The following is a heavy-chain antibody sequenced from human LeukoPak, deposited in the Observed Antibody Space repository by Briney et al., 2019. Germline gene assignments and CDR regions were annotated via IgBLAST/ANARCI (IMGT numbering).Heavy chain of an antibody. J-gene: IGHJ4*02. CDR1: GYTFTSYG. Sequence: AASVKVSRKASGYTFTSYGISWVRQAPGQGLEWMGWISAYNGNTNYAQKLQGRVTMTTDTSTSTAYMELRSLRSDDTAVYYCARDKSMAYFDYWGQGTLVTVSS. V-gene: IGHV1-18*01. D-gene: IGHD5-24*01. CDR2: ISAYNGNT. CDR3: ARDKSMAYFDY.